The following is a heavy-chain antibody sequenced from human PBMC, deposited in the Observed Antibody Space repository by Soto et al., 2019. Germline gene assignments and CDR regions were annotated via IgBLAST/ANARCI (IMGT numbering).Heavy chain of an antibody. D-gene: IGHD3-10*01. Sequence: PRGSLRLSCVASGFTFSNYWMTWVRQAPGKGLEWVAKIIKDGSEKYYVDSVKSRFTISRDNAKNSLYLEMNSLRVEDTSVYYCARDWGGLGYWGRGTLVTVSS. V-gene: IGHV3-7*03. CDR3: ARDWGGLGY. J-gene: IGHJ4*02. CDR2: IIKDGSEK. CDR1: GFTFSNYW.